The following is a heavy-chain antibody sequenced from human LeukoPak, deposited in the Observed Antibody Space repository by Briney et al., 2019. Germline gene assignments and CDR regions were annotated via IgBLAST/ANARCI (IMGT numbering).Heavy chain of an antibody. Sequence: GASVKVSCKASGYTFTSYYMHWVRQAPGQGLEWRGIINPSGGSTSYAKKFQGRVTMTRDTSTSTVYMELSSLRSEDTAVYYCARDIGYGSGSYSALVFDYWGQGTLVTVSS. V-gene: IGHV1-46*01. CDR2: INPSGGST. CDR1: GYTFTSYY. D-gene: IGHD3-10*01. CDR3: ARDIGYGSGSYSALVFDY. J-gene: IGHJ4*02.